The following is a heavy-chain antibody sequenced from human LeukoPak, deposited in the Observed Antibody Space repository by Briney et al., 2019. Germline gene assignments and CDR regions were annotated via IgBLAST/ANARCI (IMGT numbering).Heavy chain of an antibody. J-gene: IGHJ5*02. V-gene: IGHV4-38-2*02. CDR3: ARVGCSSPTCYNRGDNWFDP. Sequence: KPSETLSLTCTVSGYSISSGFQWGWLRQPPGKGLEWIGNIFHSGGTYYSPSLKSRVTISVDTSKNQFFLNLNSVTAADTAVYYCARVGCSSPTCYNRGDNWFDPWGQGTLVTVSS. D-gene: IGHD2-2*02. CDR2: IFHSGGT. CDR1: GYSISSGFQ.